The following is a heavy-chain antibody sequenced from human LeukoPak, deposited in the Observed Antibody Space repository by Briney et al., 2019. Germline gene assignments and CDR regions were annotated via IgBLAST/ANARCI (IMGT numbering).Heavy chain of an antibody. J-gene: IGHJ3*02. V-gene: IGHV3-30*03. D-gene: IGHD1-26*01. CDR2: ISYDGSNK. CDR3: ARLPSGDI. CDR1: GFTFSTYG. Sequence: GGSLRLSCAASGFTFSTYGMHWVRQAPGKGLEWVAVISYDGSNKYYADSVKGRFTISRDNSKNTLYLQMNSLRAEDTAVYYCARLPSGDIWGQGTMVTVSS.